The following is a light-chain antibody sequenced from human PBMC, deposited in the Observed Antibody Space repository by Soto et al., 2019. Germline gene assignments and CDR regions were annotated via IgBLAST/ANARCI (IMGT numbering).Light chain of an antibody. CDR2: DVN. CDR1: SSDVGGYDY. V-gene: IGLV2-14*01. J-gene: IGLJ1*01. Sequence: QPVLTQPASVSGSPGQSITISCTGTSSDVGGYDYVSWYQQLPGKAPKLLIYDVNNRPSGVSHRFSGSKSGNTASLTISGLQADDEADYYCSSYTGSSTFVFGTGTKLTVL. CDR3: SSYTGSSTFV.